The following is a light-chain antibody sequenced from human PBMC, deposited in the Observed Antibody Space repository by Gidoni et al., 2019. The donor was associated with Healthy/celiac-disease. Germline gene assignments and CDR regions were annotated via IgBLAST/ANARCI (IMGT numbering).Light chain of an antibody. CDR2: AAS. J-gene: IGKJ1*01. CDR3: QQRYGTPPWT. CDR1: QSISSY. Sequence: DIQMTQSPSSLSASVGYRVTITCRASQSISSYLNWYQQQPGRAPKLLIFAASSLQRGVPSRCSGGGSWAEFTLTISSLLPEDFAAYYCQQRYGTPPWTFGQGTKVEIK. V-gene: IGKV1-39*01.